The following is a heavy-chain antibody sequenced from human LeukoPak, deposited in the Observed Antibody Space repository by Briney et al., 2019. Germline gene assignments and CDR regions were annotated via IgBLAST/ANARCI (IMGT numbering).Heavy chain of an antibody. CDR2: ISSSSSTI. CDR3: ARGGKWLDL. V-gene: IGHV3-48*01. D-gene: IGHD6-19*01. J-gene: IGHJ5*02. Sequence: PGGSLRLSCAASGFTFSSYSMNWVRQAPGKGLEWVSYISSSSSTIYYADSVKGRFTISRDNAKNSLYLQMNSLRAEDTAVYYCARGGKWLDLWGQGTLVTVSS. CDR1: GFTFSSYS.